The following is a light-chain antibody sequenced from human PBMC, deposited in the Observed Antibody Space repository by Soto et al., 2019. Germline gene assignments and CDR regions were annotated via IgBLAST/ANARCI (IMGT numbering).Light chain of an antibody. J-gene: IGKJ1*01. CDR1: QSVAAS. V-gene: IGKV1-5*01. CDR3: QQYDYSRT. CDR2: DVS. Sequence: DIQMTQSPSTLSASVGDSVTITCRASQSVAASLAWYQDKAGEAANLLIYDVSNLETGVPSRFGGTGAGTEFSLTIRRLPAEDFASYYCQQYDYSRTFGQGTKVDIK.